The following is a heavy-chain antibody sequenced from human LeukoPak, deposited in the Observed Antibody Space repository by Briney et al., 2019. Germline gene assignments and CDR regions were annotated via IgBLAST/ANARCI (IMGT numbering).Heavy chain of an antibody. Sequence: SETLSLTCTASGGSINNYYWSWIRQPPGEGLEWIGCIYYSGSTNYNPSLKSRVTISVDTSKNQFTLKLSSVTAADTAVYYCVRRRYSNSWYIDYWGQGTLVTVSS. D-gene: IGHD6-13*01. CDR1: GGSINNYY. CDR3: VRRRYSNSWYIDY. V-gene: IGHV4-59*01. J-gene: IGHJ4*02. CDR2: IYYSGST.